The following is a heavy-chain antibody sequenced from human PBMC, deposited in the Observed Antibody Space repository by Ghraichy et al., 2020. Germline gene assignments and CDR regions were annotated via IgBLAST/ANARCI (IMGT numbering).Heavy chain of an antibody. D-gene: IGHD2-2*01. CDR1: GYTFTSYY. CDR3: ARGGDIVVVPTASPPLHYYFYGMDG. CDR2: INPSVGST. Sequence: ASVKVSCKASGYTFTSYYMHWVRQAPGQGLEWMGIINPSVGSTTYAQKFQGRVTVTRDTSTSTVYMDLSSLRSEDTAVYYCARGGDIVVVPTASPPLHYYFYGMDGGGQGTPVTVAS. J-gene: IGHJ6*02. V-gene: IGHV1-46*01.